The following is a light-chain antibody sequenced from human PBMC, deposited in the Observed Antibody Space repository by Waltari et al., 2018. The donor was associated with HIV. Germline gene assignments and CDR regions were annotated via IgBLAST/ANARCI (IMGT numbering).Light chain of an antibody. J-gene: IGLJ2*01. CDR3: QAWDNSNVV. CDR1: KLGDKY. V-gene: IGLV3-1*01. Sequence: SYELTQPPSVSVSPGQTASISCSGDKLGDKYACWYQQRPGQSPGLVIYQDNNRPSGIPERFSGSNSGNTATLTISGTQAMDEADYYCQAWDNSNVVFGGGTKLTVL. CDR2: QDN.